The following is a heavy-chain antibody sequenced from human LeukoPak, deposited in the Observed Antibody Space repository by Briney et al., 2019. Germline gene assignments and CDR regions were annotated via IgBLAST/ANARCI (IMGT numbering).Heavy chain of an antibody. Sequence: ASVKVSCKASGYTFTSYGISWVRQAPGQGLEWMGWSSAYNGNTNYAQKLQGRVTMTTDTSTSTAYMELRSLRSDGTAVYYCAGPFQSHSYGYGSYMDVWGKGTTVTVSS. J-gene: IGHJ6*03. CDR2: SSAYNGNT. CDR1: GYTFTSYG. D-gene: IGHD5-18*01. CDR3: AGPFQSHSYGYGSYMDV. V-gene: IGHV1-18*01.